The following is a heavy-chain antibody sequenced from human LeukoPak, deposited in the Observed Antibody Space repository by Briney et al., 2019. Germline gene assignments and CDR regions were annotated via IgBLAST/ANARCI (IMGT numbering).Heavy chain of an antibody. D-gene: IGHD5-24*01. V-gene: IGHV1-69*13. CDR2: IIPIFGTA. Sequence: GASVKVSCKASGGTFSKYTISWVRQRPGQGLEWMGGIIPIFGTANYAQKFQGRVTITADESTSTAYMELSSLRSEDTAVYYCASRDGYNAFDYWGQGTLVTVSS. J-gene: IGHJ4*02. CDR1: GGTFSKYT. CDR3: ASRDGYNAFDY.